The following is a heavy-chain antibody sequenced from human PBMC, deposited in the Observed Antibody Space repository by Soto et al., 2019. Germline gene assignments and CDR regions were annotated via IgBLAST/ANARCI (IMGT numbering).Heavy chain of an antibody. D-gene: IGHD3-10*01. Sequence: QVQLVESGGGVVQPGRSLRLSCAASGFTFSSYGMHWVRQAPGKGLEWVAVIWYDGSNKYYADSVKGRFTISRDNSKNTLYLQMNSLRAEDTAVYHCARGSGCCGSGSLDYWGQGTLVTVSS. J-gene: IGHJ4*02. V-gene: IGHV3-33*01. CDR3: ARGSGCCGSGSLDY. CDR1: GFTFSSYG. CDR2: IWYDGSNK.